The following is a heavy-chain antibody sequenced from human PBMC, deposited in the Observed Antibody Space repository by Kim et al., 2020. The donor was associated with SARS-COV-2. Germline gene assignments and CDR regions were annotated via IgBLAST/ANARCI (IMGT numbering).Heavy chain of an antibody. V-gene: IGHV1-46*01. CDR3: ASVKLDGSYFPDPFDY. D-gene: IGHD1-26*01. Sequence: CQGRVTMTRDTSTSTVYMELSSLRSEDTAVYYCASVKLDGSYFPDPFDYWGQGTLVTVSS. J-gene: IGHJ4*02.